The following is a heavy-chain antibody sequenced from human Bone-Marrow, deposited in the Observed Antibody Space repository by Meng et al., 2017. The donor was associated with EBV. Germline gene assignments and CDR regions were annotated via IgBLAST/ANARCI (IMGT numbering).Heavy chain of an antibody. CDR3: ARTDWYAGLILCG. CDR2: IYHSGST. V-gene: IGHV4-4*02. D-gene: IGHD3-9*01. J-gene: IGHJ4*02. CDR1: GGSISSSNW. Sequence: QVQLQEWGPGLVKPSGTLSLTCAGSGGSISSSNWGSWVRQPPGKGLGWIGEIYHSGSTNYNPSLKSRVTISVDKSKNQFSLKLSAVTAADTAVYYCARTDWYAGLILCGWGQGTLVTVSS.